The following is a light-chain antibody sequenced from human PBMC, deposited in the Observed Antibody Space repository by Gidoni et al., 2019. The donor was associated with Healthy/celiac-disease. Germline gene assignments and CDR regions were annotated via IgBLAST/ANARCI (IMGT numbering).Light chain of an antibody. CDR1: SLRSYY. CDR2: GKN. Sequence: SSELTQDPAVSVAFGPTVRIPCQGDSLRSYYASWYQQKPGQAPVLVIYGKNNRPPGTPDRFSGSSSGNTASLTITGAQAEDEADYYCNSRDSSGNHHVVFGGGTKLTVL. CDR3: NSRDSSGNHHVV. V-gene: IGLV3-19*01. J-gene: IGLJ2*01.